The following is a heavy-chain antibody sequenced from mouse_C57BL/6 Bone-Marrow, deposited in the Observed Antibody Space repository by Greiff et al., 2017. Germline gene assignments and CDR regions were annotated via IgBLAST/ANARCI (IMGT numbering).Heavy chain of an antibody. V-gene: IGHV1-15*01. CDR2: IDPETGGT. D-gene: IGHD2-4*01. CDR1: GYTFTDYE. J-gene: IGHJ2*01. Sequence: QVQLQQSGAELVRPGASVTLSCKASGYTFTDYEMHWVKQTPVHGLEWIGAIDPETGGTAYNQKFKGKAILTADKSSSTAYMELCSLTSEDSAVYYCASPYDYADYWGQGTTRTVSS. CDR3: ASPYDYADY.